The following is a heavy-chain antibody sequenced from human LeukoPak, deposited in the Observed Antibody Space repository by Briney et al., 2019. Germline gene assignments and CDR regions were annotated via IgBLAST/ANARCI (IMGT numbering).Heavy chain of an antibody. D-gene: IGHD5-24*01. CDR1: GFTFSSYA. V-gene: IGHV3-23*01. Sequence: GGSLRLSCAASGFTFSSYAMSWVRQAPGKGLEWVSAISGSGGSTYYAYSVRGRFTIARENSKNTLYLQMNSLRAEDTAVYYCAKDRGPMDTIELNYWGQGTLVTVSS. CDR2: ISGSGGST. J-gene: IGHJ4*02. CDR3: AKDRGPMDTIELNY.